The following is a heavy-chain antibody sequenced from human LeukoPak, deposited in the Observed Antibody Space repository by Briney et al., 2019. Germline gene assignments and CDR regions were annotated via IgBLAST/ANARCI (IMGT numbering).Heavy chain of an antibody. CDR3: ARERMRLFGDH. CDR2: ISNSGRTI. V-gene: IGHV3-48*01. J-gene: IGHJ4*02. Sequence: PGGSPRLSCATSGFTFSYYSMHWVRQAPGRGLEWVSYISNSGRTIYYADSVKGRFTISRDNAKNSVYLQMNSLRAEDTAVYYCARERMRLFGDHWGQGTLVTVSS. D-gene: IGHD3-3*01. CDR1: GFTFSYYS.